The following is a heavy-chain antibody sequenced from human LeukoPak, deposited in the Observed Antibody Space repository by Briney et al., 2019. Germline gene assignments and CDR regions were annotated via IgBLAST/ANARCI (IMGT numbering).Heavy chain of an antibody. V-gene: IGHV4-59*01. D-gene: IGHD3-22*01. CDR1: GGSISSYY. CDR2: IYYSGST. CDR3: ARGYYDSSGYYVRSNWFDP. J-gene: IGHJ5*02. Sequence: PSETLSLTCTVSGGSISSYYWSWIRQPPGKGLEWIGYIYYSGSTNYNPSLKSRVTISADTSKNQFSLKLSSVTAADTAVYYCARGYYDSSGYYVRSNWFDPWGQGTLVTVSS.